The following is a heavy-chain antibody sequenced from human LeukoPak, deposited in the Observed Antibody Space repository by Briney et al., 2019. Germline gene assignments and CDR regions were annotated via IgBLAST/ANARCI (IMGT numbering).Heavy chain of an antibody. CDR2: IRRSSDAI. D-gene: IGHD1-26*01. J-gene: IGHJ3*01. Sequence: GGSLRLSCAASGFTFSSYAMNWVRQAPGKGLEWLSYIRRSSDAINYADSVKGRFTVSRDNAKNSLFLQMNSLRDEDTAVYYCARDDGQGEARNAFDVWGPGTMVTVSS. V-gene: IGHV3-48*02. CDR3: ARDDGQGEARNAFDV. CDR1: GFTFSSYA.